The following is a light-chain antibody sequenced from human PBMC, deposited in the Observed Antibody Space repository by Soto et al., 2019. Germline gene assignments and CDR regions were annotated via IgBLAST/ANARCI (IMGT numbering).Light chain of an antibody. Sequence: EVVMTQSPSTLSVSPGERVTLSYRASQIVRNNLAWYQHKLGQAPRLLIYGASTRATGIAARFSGSGCGTEFTLTISSLQSEDVEVYYCQQYQNWHPITFGQGTRLEIK. J-gene: IGKJ5*01. CDR1: QIVRNN. CDR3: QQYQNWHPIT. V-gene: IGKV3-15*01. CDR2: GAS.